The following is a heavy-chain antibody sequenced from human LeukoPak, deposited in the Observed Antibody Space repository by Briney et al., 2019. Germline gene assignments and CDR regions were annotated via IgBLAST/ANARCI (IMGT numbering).Heavy chain of an antibody. CDR3: ARLHYYGSGSYPMTGNWFDS. Sequence: SETLSLTCTVSGGSISSYYWSWIRQPPGKGLEWIGYIYYSGSTNYNPSLKSRVTISVDTSKNQFSLKLSSVTAADTAVYYCARLHYYGSGSYPMTGNWFDSWGQGTLVTVSS. V-gene: IGHV4-59*08. CDR2: IYYSGST. CDR1: GGSISSYY. D-gene: IGHD3-10*01. J-gene: IGHJ5*01.